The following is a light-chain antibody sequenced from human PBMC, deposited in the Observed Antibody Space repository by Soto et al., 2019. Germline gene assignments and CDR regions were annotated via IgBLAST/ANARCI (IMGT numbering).Light chain of an antibody. V-gene: IGLV1-51*01. CDR3: GAWDDRLTAYV. CDR2: DNN. J-gene: IGLJ1*01. Sequence: QSVLTQPPSLSAAPGQEVTISCSGSGSNVGYNSVSWYQQLPGTAPKLLIYDNNKRPSGIPARFSGSKSGTSASLGITGLQTGDEADYYCGAWDDRLTAYVFGSGTKLTVL. CDR1: GSNVGYNS.